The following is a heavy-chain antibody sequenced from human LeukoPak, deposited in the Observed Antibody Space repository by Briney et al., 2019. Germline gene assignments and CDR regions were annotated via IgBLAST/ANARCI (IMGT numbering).Heavy chain of an antibody. D-gene: IGHD3-3*01. J-gene: IGHJ6*02. V-gene: IGHV3-64*01. CDR2: ISGNGVKT. CDR1: GFTFSRDY. CDR3: ARDTNREQDI. Sequence: GGSLRLSCAASGFTFSRDYIHWVRQAPGKGLGYVSAISGNGVKTHYTNSVKGRFTISRDNSKNTVYLQMGSLSTEDTAVYYCARDTNREQDIWGQGTTVTVSS.